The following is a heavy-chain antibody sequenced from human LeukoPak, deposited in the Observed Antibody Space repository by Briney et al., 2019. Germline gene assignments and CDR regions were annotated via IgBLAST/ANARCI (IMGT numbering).Heavy chain of an antibody. CDR1: GYTFTGYY. Sequence: ASVKVSCKASGYTFTGYYMHWVRQAPGQGLEWMGWINPNSGGTNYAQKFQGWVTMTRDTSISTAYMELSRLRSDDTAVYYCASASSTSSNWFDPWGQGTLVTVSS. V-gene: IGHV1-2*04. CDR2: INPNSGGT. D-gene: IGHD2-2*01. J-gene: IGHJ5*02. CDR3: ASASSTSSNWFDP.